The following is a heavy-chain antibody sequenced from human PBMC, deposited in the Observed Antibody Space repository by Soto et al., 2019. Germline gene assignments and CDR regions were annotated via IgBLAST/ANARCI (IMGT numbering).Heavy chain of an antibody. Sequence: GGSLRLSCAASGFTFSSYAMSWVRQAPGKGLEWVSAISGSGGSTYYADSVKGRFTISRDNSKNTLYLQMNSLRAEDTAVYYCANNRGYGESAEYFQYRGQGTLVSVFS. CDR3: ANNRGYGESAEYFQY. CDR1: GFTFSSYA. CDR2: ISGSGGST. J-gene: IGHJ1*01. D-gene: IGHD4-17*01. V-gene: IGHV3-23*01.